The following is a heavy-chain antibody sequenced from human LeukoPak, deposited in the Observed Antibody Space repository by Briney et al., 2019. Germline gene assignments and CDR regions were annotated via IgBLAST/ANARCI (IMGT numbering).Heavy chain of an antibody. CDR3: ARAYDFWSGYYLDY. Sequence: SETLSLTCTVSGGSISSHYWSWIRQPPGKGLEWIGYIYYSGSTNYNPSLKSRVTISVDTSKNQFSLKLSSVTAADTAVYYCARAYDFWSGYYLDYWGQGTLVTVSS. J-gene: IGHJ4*02. V-gene: IGHV4-59*11. CDR1: GGSISSHY. CDR2: IYYSGST. D-gene: IGHD3-3*01.